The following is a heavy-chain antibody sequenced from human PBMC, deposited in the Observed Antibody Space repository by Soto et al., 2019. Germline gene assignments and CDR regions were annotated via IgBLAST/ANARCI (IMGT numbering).Heavy chain of an antibody. V-gene: IGHV2-26*01. CDR3: ARIYSGSYQFAFDY. CDR2: IFSNDEK. D-gene: IGHD3-10*01. J-gene: IGHJ4*02. CDR1: GFSLSNTRMG. Sequence: QVTLKESGPVLVKPTETLTLTCTVSGFSLSNTRMGVSWIRQPPGKALEWLAHIFSNDEKSYSTSLKTRLTIXKXTSXSQVVLTMTNMDPVDTATYYCARIYSGSYQFAFDYWGQGTLVTVSS.